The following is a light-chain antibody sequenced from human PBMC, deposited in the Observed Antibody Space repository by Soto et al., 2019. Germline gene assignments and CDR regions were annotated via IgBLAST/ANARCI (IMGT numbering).Light chain of an antibody. CDR3: QQYGSSPPIT. J-gene: IGKJ5*01. Sequence: EIVLTQSPGTLSLSPGERATLSCRASQSVSSSYLAWYQQKPGQAPRLLIYGASSRATGIPDRFSRSGCGTDFTLTISRLEPEDFAVYYCQQYGSSPPITFGQGTRLEIK. CDR2: GAS. CDR1: QSVSSSY. V-gene: IGKV3-20*01.